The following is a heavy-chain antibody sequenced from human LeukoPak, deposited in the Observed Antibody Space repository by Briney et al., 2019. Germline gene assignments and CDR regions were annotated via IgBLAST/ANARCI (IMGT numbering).Heavy chain of an antibody. J-gene: IGHJ4*02. V-gene: IGHV4-30-4*08. D-gene: IGHD2-8*02. CDR1: GGSISSGDYY. Sequence: SETLSLTCTVSGGSISSGDYYWSWIRQPPGKGLKWIGYIYYSGSTYYNPSLKSRVTISVDTSKNQFSLKLSSVTAADTAVYYCARGVVYAESWDYWGQGTLVTVSS. CDR2: IYYSGST. CDR3: ARGVVYAESWDY.